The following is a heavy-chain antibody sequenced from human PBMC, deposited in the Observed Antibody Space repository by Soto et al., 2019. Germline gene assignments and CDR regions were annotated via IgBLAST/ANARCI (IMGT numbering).Heavy chain of an antibody. Sequence: QVQLVQSGAEVKKPGASVKVSCKASGYTFTSYDINWVRQATGQGLEWMGWMNPNSGNTGYAEKFQGRVTMTRNTSISTYYLEMSRLRSEDTAVYYCARGSFVSSFEYYYYYYMDVWGKGNTVTVSS. V-gene: IGHV1-8*01. CDR1: GYTFTSYD. D-gene: IGHD2-21*01. CDR2: MNPNSGNT. J-gene: IGHJ6*03. CDR3: ARGSFVSSFEYYYYYYMDV.